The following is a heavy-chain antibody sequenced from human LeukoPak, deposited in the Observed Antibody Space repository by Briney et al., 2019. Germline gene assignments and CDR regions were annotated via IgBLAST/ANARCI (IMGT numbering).Heavy chain of an antibody. CDR1: GYTFTGYY. CDR3: ARGPFVLRYFDWLSATDHDAFDI. V-gene: IGHV1-2*02. CDR2: INPNSGGT. D-gene: IGHD3-9*01. J-gene: IGHJ3*02. Sequence: GASVKVSCKASGYTFTGYYMHWVRQAPGQGLEWMGWINPNSGGTNYAQKFQGRVTMTRDTSISTAYMELSRLRSDDTAVYYCARGPFVLRYFDWLSATDHDAFDIWGQGTMVTVSS.